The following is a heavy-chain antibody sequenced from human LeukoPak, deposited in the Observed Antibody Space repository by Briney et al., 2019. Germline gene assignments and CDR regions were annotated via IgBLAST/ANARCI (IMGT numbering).Heavy chain of an antibody. CDR1: GFTFSSYW. D-gene: IGHD4-17*01. Sequence: GGSLRLSCTASGFTFSSYWMDWVRQAPGKGLEWVSSISSSTSYIYYADSVKGRFTISKDNAKNSLYLQMNSLRAEDTAVYYCARAGGSTVSHSDYWGQGTLVTVSS. CDR3: ARAGGSTVSHSDY. CDR2: ISSSTSYI. V-gene: IGHV3-21*01. J-gene: IGHJ4*02.